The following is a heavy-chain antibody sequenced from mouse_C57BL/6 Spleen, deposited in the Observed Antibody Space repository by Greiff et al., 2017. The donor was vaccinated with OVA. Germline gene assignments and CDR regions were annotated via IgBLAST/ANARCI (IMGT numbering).Heavy chain of an antibody. V-gene: IGHV1-74*01. J-gene: IGHJ1*03. CDR1: GYTFTSYW. CDR2: IHPSDSDT. Sequence: VQLQQPGAELVKPGASVKVSCKASGYTFTSYWMHWVKQRPGQGLEWIGRIHPSDSDTNYNQKFKGKATVTVDKSSSTAYMQLSSLTSEDSAVXYCANISGDWYFDVWGTGTTVTVSS. D-gene: IGHD1-3*01. CDR3: ANISGDWYFDV.